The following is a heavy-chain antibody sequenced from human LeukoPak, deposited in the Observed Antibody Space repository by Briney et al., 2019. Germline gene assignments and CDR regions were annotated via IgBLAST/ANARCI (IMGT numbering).Heavy chain of an antibody. CDR2: IIPIFGTA. Sequence: ASVKVSCKASGGTFSSYAISWVRQAPGQGLEWMGGIIPIFGTANYAQKFQGRVTITADESTSTAYMELSSLRSEDTAVYYCARDQLGLWFGELLYDYWGQGTLVTVSS. CDR1: GGTFSSYA. J-gene: IGHJ4*02. CDR3: ARDQLGLWFGELLYDY. D-gene: IGHD3-10*01. V-gene: IGHV1-69*13.